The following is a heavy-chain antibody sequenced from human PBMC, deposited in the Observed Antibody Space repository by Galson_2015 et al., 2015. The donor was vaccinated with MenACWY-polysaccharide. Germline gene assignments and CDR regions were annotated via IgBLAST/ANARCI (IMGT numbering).Heavy chain of an antibody. D-gene: IGHD3-3*01. J-gene: IGHJ6*01. Sequence: SLRLSCAASEFDFSTYWMHWVRQVPGKGPVWVSRINSDETSTSYADSVKGRFSISRDNAKSTLYLQMNSLSAEDTAVYYCARGHYDLWSGYRHYYFGLDVWGQGTTVTVSS. CDR1: EFDFSTYW. V-gene: IGHV3-74*01. CDR3: ARGHYDLWSGYRHYYFGLDV. CDR2: INSDETST.